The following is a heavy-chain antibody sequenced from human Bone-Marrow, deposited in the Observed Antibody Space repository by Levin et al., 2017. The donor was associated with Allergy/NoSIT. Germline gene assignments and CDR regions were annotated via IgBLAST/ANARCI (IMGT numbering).Heavy chain of an antibody. CDR3: ARHYGGTSFRFRAFDI. CDR1: GYSFTNYW. CDR2: IDPSDSYT. D-gene: IGHD4-23*01. V-gene: IGHV5-10-1*01. J-gene: IGHJ3*02. Sequence: GESLKISCKASGYSFTNYWITWVRQMPGKGLEWVGRIDPSDSYTDYSPSFEGHVSVSADKSISTAYLHWSSLKASDTAMYYCARHYGGTSFRFRAFDIWGQGTGVTVSS.